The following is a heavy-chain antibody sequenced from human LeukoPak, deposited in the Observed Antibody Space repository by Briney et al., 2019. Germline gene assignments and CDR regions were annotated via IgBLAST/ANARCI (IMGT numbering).Heavy chain of an antibody. J-gene: IGHJ6*02. V-gene: IGHV1-2*02. D-gene: IGHD4-23*01. Sequence: ASVKVSCRASGYTFTDYYMHWVRQAPGQGLEWMGWLNPNTLVTNYAQHFQGRVSITWDTSISTGYMDLHSLTSDDTAVYYCARKDGGRDGMDVWGQGTTVTVSS. CDR3: ARKDGGRDGMDV. CDR1: GYTFTDYY. CDR2: LNPNTLVT.